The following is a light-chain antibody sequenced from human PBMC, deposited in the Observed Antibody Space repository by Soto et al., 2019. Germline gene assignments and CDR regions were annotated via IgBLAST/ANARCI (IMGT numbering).Light chain of an antibody. CDR1: SSDVGDYNY. CDR3: WSYAGNTIFV. CDR2: EVS. J-gene: IGLJ2*01. Sequence: QSALTQPPSASGTPGQSVTIPCTGTSSDVGDYNYVSWYQQHPGKAPKLMIYEVSKRPSGVSNRFSGSKSGNTASLTISGLQAEDEAYYYCWSYAGNTIFVFGGGTKLTVL. V-gene: IGLV2-8*01.